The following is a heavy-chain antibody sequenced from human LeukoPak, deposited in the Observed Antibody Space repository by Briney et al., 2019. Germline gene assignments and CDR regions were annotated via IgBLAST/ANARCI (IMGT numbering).Heavy chain of an antibody. Sequence: PGGSLRLSCAASGFTFSTYDTHWVRQAPGKGLEWVAAISYNGRSDSYADSAKGRFTISRDNSKNTLYLQMNSLRTEDTAVYYCASSLSLEWLLYWGQGTLVTVSS. CDR1: GFTFSTYD. CDR3: ASSLSLEWLLY. V-gene: IGHV3-30*03. J-gene: IGHJ4*02. D-gene: IGHD3-3*01. CDR2: ISYNGRSD.